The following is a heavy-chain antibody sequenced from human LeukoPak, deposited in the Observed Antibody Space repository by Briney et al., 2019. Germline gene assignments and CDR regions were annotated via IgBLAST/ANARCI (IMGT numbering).Heavy chain of an antibody. Sequence: SVKVSCKASGGTFSSYAISWVRQAPGQGLEWMGGIIPIFGTANYAQKFQGRVTITRDESTSTAYMELSSLRSEDTAVYYCASQWFGESSWFDPWGQGTLVTVSS. CDR3: ASQWFGESSWFDP. D-gene: IGHD3-10*01. CDR2: IIPIFGTA. CDR1: GGTFSSYA. V-gene: IGHV1-69*05. J-gene: IGHJ5*02.